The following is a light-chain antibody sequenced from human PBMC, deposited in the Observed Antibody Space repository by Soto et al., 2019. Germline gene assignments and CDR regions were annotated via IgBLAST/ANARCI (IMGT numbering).Light chain of an antibody. V-gene: IGKV3-20*01. CDR1: QSVDSSY. Sequence: EIVLTQSPGTLSLSPGERATLSCRASQSVDSSYLAWYQQKPGQAPRLLIYGASSRATGIPDRFSGSGSGTDFTLTISRLETEDFAVYYCQQYGSSPPLTFGGGTKVEIK. CDR3: QQYGSSPPLT. J-gene: IGKJ4*01. CDR2: GAS.